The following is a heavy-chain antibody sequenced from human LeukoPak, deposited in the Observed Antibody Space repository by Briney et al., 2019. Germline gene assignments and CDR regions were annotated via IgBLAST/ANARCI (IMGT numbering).Heavy chain of an antibody. J-gene: IGHJ4*02. V-gene: IGHV1-8*01. CDR2: MNIHSGST. CDR1: GYTFTSID. Sequence: GSSVKLSCKASGYTFTSIDINWVRHAPGQGLEWMGWMNIHSGSTGYAQNFQGRVTMTRNTSIRTAYMELSSLRSEDTAVYYCARGPGLLWSGDLQTSSIDYWGQGTLVTVSS. D-gene: IGHD3-10*01. CDR3: ARGPGLLWSGDLQTSSIDY.